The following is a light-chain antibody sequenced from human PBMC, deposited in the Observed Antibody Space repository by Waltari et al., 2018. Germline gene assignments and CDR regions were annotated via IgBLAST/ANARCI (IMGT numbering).Light chain of an antibody. V-gene: IGLV2-14*03. Sequence: QSALTQPASVSGSPGQSITISCTGTGSDVGSYVYVSWYQQHPGKGPKLMIFDVSNRPSGVSNRFSDSKSGNTASLTISGLQAEDEADYYCSSYTSSGTVIFGGGTKLTVL. J-gene: IGLJ2*01. CDR1: GSDVGSYVY. CDR3: SSYTSSGTVI. CDR2: DVS.